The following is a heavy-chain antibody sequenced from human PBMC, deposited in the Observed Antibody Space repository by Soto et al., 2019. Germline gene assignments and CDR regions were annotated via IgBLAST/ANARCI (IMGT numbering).Heavy chain of an antibody. CDR2: IIPIFGTA. J-gene: IGHJ6*02. Sequence: SVKVSCKASGGTFSSYAISWVRQAPGQGLEWMGGIIPIFGTANYAQKFQGRVTITADRSTSTAYMELSSLRSEDTAVYYCMTTVTNYYYYGMDVWGQGTTVTVSS. CDR1: GGTFSSYA. V-gene: IGHV1-69*06. D-gene: IGHD4-17*01. CDR3: MTTVTNYYYYGMDV.